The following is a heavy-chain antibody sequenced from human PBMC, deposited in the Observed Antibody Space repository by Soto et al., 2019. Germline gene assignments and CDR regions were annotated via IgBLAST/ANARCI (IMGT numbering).Heavy chain of an antibody. CDR3: ARDGDVNTGFGKDY. D-gene: IGHD3-16*01. Sequence: QVQLVESGGGVVQPGRSLRLSCAASGFTFSSYGMHWVRQAPGKGLEWVAFILHDGGNKFYAESVKGRFTISRDNSKNTLSLQMTSLSAEDTAMYYCARDGDVNTGFGKDYWGQGTLVTVSS. J-gene: IGHJ4*02. V-gene: IGHV3-33*01. CDR2: ILHDGGNK. CDR1: GFTFSSYG.